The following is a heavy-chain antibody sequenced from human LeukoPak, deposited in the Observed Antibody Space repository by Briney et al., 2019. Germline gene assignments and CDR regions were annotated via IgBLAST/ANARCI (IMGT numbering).Heavy chain of an antibody. CDR3: AKDDILTGYSLDY. V-gene: IGHV3-23*01. J-gene: IGHJ4*02. CDR2: ISGSGGST. Sequence: GGSLRLSCAASGFTFSSYAMSWVRQAPGKGLEWVSAISGSGGSTYHADSVKGRFTISRDNSKNTLYLQMNSLRTEDTAIYYCAKDDILTGYSLDYWGQGTLVTVSS. D-gene: IGHD3-9*01. CDR1: GFTFSSYA.